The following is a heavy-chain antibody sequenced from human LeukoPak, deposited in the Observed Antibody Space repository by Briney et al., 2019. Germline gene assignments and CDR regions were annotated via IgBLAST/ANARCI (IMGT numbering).Heavy chain of an antibody. CDR1: GYSLTNYG. CDR3: ASDILPGIAVAGTHRGYYFDY. J-gene: IGHJ4*02. D-gene: IGHD6-19*01. Sequence: ASVKVSCKASGYSLTNYGISWVRQAPEQGLEWMGWINPYNGNTNYAQNLQGRVTMTTDTSTNTAYMELRSLRSEDTAVYYCASDILPGIAVAGTHRGYYFDYWGQGTLVTVSS. CDR2: INPYNGNT. V-gene: IGHV1-18*01.